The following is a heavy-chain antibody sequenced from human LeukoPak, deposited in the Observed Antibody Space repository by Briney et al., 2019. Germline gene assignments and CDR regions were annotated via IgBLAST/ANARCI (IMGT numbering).Heavy chain of an antibody. CDR1: GGSFSGYY. Sequence: SETLSLTCAVYGGSFSGYYWSWIRQPPGKGLERIGEINHSGSTNYNPSLKSRVTISVDTSKNQFSLKLSSVTAADTAVYYCARGDVYCSGGSCYSGTDDYWGQGTLVTVSS. CDR3: ARGDVYCSGGSCYSGTDDY. D-gene: IGHD2-15*01. V-gene: IGHV4-34*01. J-gene: IGHJ4*02. CDR2: INHSGST.